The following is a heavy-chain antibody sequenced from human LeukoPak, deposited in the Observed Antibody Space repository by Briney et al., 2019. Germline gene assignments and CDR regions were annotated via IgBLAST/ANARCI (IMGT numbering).Heavy chain of an antibody. CDR1: GASMSSHY. CDR2: IYDSAST. J-gene: IGHJ4*02. CDR3: ANSRGFLEWVSN. D-gene: IGHD3-3*01. V-gene: IGHV4-59*08. Sequence: SETLSLTCTVSGASMSSHYWSWIRQPPGKGLEWIEYIYDSASTKYNPSLKSRVTISVDTSKNQFSLNLSSVTAADTAVYYCANSRGFLEWVSNWGQGTLVTVSS.